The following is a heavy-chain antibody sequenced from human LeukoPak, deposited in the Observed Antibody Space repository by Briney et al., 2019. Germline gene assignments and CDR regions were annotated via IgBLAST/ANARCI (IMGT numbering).Heavy chain of an antibody. CDR1: GFTVSSNY. J-gene: IGHJ6*03. Sequence: GGSLRLSCAASGFTVSSNYMSWVRQAPGKGLEWVSVIYSGGSTYYADSVKGRFTISRDNSKNTLYLQMNSLRAEDTAVYYCAKDKEIVGATNDYYYYMDVWGKGTTVTISS. V-gene: IGHV3-66*01. CDR3: AKDKEIVGATNDYYYYMDV. D-gene: IGHD1-26*01. CDR2: IYSGGST.